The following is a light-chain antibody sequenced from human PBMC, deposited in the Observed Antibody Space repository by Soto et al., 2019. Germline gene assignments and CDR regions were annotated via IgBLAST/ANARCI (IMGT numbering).Light chain of an antibody. J-gene: IGLJ2*01. CDR2: EVT. V-gene: IGLV2-14*01. Sequence: QSALTQPASVSGSPGQSITISCTGTSSDVGGYNYVSWYQQRPGDAPKLMIYEVTNRPSGVSDRFSGSKSGNTASLTISGLQAEDEADYYGSSYTSSNTLVFGGGTKLTVL. CDR3: SSYTSSNTLV. CDR1: SSDVGGYNY.